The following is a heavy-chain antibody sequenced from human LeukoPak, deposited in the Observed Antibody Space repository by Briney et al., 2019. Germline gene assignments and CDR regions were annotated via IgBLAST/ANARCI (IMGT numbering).Heavy chain of an antibody. CDR3: ARHSSSGFVFDY. CDR2: MFYSGST. J-gene: IGHJ4*02. D-gene: IGHD3-3*01. Sequence: SETLSLTCTVSGTSISSTTYYWGWIRQPPGKGLEWIASMFYSGSTYYNPSLKSRVTISVDTSKNQFSLKLSSVTAADTAVYYCARHSSSGFVFDYWAREPWSPSPQ. V-gene: IGHV4-39*01. CDR1: GTSISSTTYY.